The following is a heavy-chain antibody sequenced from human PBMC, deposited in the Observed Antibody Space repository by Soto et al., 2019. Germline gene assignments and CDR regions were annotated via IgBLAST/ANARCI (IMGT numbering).Heavy chain of an antibody. CDR3: STVRAPMIGVDYSYYMDV. V-gene: IGHV3-15*01. D-gene: IGHD2-21*01. CDR2: IKSKTDGGST. Sequence: GGSLRLPCAASGFTFSNAWMSWVRQAPGKGLEWGGRIKSKTDGGSTDYAAPVKGRFDISRDESKNTLYLQMNSLKTEDTAGYYCSTVRAPMIGVDYSYYMDVWGTGTSVTVSS. J-gene: IGHJ6*03. CDR1: GFTFSNAW.